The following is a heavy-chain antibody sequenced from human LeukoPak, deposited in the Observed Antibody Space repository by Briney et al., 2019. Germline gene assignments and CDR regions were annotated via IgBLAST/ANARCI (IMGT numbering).Heavy chain of an antibody. CDR2: TNTYNGNT. D-gene: IGHD6-6*01. V-gene: IGHV1-18*01. Sequence: GASVKVSCKASGYTLTSYGISWVRQAPGQELVCLGWTNTYNGNTNYAQNFQGRVTMTIDTSTNTAYMELRSLRSDDTAVYYCVRVSSSREKLDAFDIWGQGTMVTVSS. CDR1: GYTLTSYG. CDR3: VRVSSSREKLDAFDI. J-gene: IGHJ3*02.